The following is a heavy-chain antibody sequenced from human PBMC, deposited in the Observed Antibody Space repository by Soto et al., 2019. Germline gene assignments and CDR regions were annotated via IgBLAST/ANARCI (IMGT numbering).Heavy chain of an antibody. Sequence: ASVKVSCKASGYTFINYIITWVRQAPGQGLEWMGWISAYNGNANYAQKFQDRVTMTTDTSTSTAYMELRTLRSDDTAVYYCARERYCSGGNCYSAAPFDPWGQGTLVTVSS. CDR2: ISAYNGNA. D-gene: IGHD2-15*01. CDR1: GYTFINYI. CDR3: ARERYCSGGNCYSAAPFDP. V-gene: IGHV1-18*01. J-gene: IGHJ5*02.